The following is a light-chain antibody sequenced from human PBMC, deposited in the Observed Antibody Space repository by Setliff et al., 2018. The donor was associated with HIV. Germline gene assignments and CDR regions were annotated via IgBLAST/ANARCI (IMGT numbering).Light chain of an antibody. V-gene: IGLV1-40*01. Sequence: PVLTQPPSVSGAPGQRVTISCTGSSSNIGAGYDVHWYQQLPGTAPKLVIYGNYNRPSGIPDRFSGFSSGTSASLAITGLQAEDEADYYCQSYDSSLSGSVFGPGTKVTVL. CDR1: SSNIGAGYD. J-gene: IGLJ1*01. CDR2: GNY. CDR3: QSYDSSLSGSV.